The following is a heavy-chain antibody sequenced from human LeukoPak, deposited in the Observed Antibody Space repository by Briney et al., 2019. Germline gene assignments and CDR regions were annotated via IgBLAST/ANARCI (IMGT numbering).Heavy chain of an antibody. CDR3: ARGPSRMVDY. D-gene: IGHD2-2*01. Sequence: PSETLSLTCTVSGGSISSYYWSWIRQPPGKGLEWIGYIYYSGSTNYNPSLKSRVTISVDTSKNQFSLKLSSVTAADTAVYYCARGPSRMVDYWGQGTLVTVSS. V-gene: IGHV4-59*01. J-gene: IGHJ4*02. CDR1: GGSISSYY. CDR2: IYYSGST.